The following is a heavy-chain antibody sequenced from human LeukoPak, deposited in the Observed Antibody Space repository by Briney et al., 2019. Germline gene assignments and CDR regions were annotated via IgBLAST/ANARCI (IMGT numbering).Heavy chain of an antibody. CDR2: ISSSGSTI. Sequence: GGSLRLSCAASGFTFSSYEMNWVRQAPGEGLGWGSYISSSGSTIYYADSVKGRFTISRDNAKNSLYLQMNSLRAEDTAVYYCARGRYCSSTSCYFDYWGQGILVTVSS. CDR1: GFTFSSYE. D-gene: IGHD2-2*01. J-gene: IGHJ4*02. CDR3: ARGRYCSSTSCYFDY. V-gene: IGHV3-48*03.